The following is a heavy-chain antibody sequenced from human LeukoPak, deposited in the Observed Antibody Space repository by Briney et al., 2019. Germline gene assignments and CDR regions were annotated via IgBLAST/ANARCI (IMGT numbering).Heavy chain of an antibody. CDR3: ARLFGSSGSYYGMDV. J-gene: IGHJ6*02. CDR2: IDYSGST. V-gene: IGHV4-39*01. D-gene: IGHD3-22*01. Sequence: WVRQAPGKGLEWIGSIDYSGSTYYKPSLKSRVTISVDTSKNQLSLKLSSVTAADTAIYYCARLFGSSGSYYGMDVWGQGTTVTVSS.